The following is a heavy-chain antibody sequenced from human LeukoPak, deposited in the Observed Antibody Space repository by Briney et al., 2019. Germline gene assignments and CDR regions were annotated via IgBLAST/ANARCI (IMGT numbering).Heavy chain of an antibody. CDR2: INAGNGNT. D-gene: IGHD4-17*01. J-gene: IGHJ1*01. V-gene: IGHV1-3*01. CDR1: GYTFSDYT. CDR3: ARTWSTVTAVYFQL. Sequence: ASVKVSCKASGYTFSDYTMHWVRQAPGQRLEWMGWINAGNGNTKYSQKFQGRVTITRDTSATTVYMELSSLTSEDTAVYFCARTWSTVTAVYFQLWGQGTLVTVSS.